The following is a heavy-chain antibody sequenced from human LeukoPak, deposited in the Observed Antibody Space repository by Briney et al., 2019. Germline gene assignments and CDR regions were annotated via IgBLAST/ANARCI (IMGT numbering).Heavy chain of an antibody. Sequence: PGGSLRLSCAASGFTVSTNYMSWVRQAPGKGLEWVSVIYSGDNTYYADSVKGRFTISRDISKNTLYLQMNSLRAEDTAVYYCARAPATDEWRCMDYWGQGTLVTVSS. V-gene: IGHV3-66*01. D-gene: IGHD2-8*02. CDR2: IYSGDNT. J-gene: IGHJ4*02. CDR3: ARAPATDEWRCMDY. CDR1: GFTVSTNY.